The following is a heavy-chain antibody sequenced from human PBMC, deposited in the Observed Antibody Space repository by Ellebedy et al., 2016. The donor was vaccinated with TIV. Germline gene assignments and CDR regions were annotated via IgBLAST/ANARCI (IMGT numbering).Heavy chain of an antibody. D-gene: IGHD5-24*01. Sequence: SETLSLTXTASGDSISYSYWNWIRQPAGKGLEWLGRMYTTGTTNHNSSLKSRVTMSLDTSNKQFSLELTSVTAADTAVYYCATSRDGYKIDYWGQGTLVTVSS. V-gene: IGHV4-4*07. J-gene: IGHJ4*02. CDR1: GDSISYSY. CDR2: MYTTGTT. CDR3: ATSRDGYKIDY.